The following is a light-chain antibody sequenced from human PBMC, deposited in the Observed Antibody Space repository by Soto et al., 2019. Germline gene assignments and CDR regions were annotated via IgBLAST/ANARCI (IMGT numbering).Light chain of an antibody. J-gene: IGLJ1*01. CDR3: SSYTSSSTRV. CDR1: SSDVGGYNY. V-gene: IGLV2-14*01. Sequence: QSALTQPASVSGSPGQSIIISCTGASSDVGGYNYVSWYQQNPGKAPKLMIYEVSNRPSGVSNRFSGSKSGNTASLTISGLQAEDEADYYCSSYTSSSTRVFGTGTKVTVL. CDR2: EVS.